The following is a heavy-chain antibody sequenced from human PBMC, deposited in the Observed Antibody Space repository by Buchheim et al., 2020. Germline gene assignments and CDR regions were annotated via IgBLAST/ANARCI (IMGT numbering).Heavy chain of an antibody. V-gene: IGHV3-30*18. CDR3: AKDLVVVPAATYYYYGMDG. CDR1: GFTFSSYG. D-gene: IGHD2-2*01. CDR2: ISYDGSNK. Sequence: QVQLVESGGGVVQPGRSQRLSCAASGFTFSSYGMHWVRQAPGKGLEWVAVISYDGSNKYYADSVKGRFTISRDNSKNTLYLQMNSLRAEDTAVYYCAKDLVVVPAATYYYYGMDGWGQGTT. J-gene: IGHJ6*02.